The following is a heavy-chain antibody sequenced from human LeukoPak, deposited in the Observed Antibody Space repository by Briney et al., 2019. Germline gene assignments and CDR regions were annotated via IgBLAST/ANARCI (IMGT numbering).Heavy chain of an antibody. V-gene: IGHV3-7*01. Sequence: GGSLRLSCAASGFTFSNYWMTWVRQAPGKGLEWVANIKQDGTEKYYVDSVKGRFTISRDNAENSLYLQMNSLRAEDTAVYYCTRDTGCPGGTCYSFYDYWGQGTLVIVSS. CDR2: IKQDGTEK. D-gene: IGHD2-15*01. CDR3: TRDTGCPGGTCYSFYDY. CDR1: GFTFSNYW. J-gene: IGHJ4*02.